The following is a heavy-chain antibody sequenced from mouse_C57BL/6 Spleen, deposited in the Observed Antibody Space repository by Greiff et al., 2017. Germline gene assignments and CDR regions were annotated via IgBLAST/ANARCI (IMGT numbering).Heavy chain of an antibody. J-gene: IGHJ2*01. CDR3: AKGLGSNYFDY. CDR2: IDPSDSYT. Sequence: QVQLQQPGAELVMPGASVKLSCKASGYTFTSYWMHWVKQRPGQGLEWIGEIDPSDSYTNYNQKFKGKSTFTVDKSSSTAYMQLSSLTSEDSAVYYCAKGLGSNYFDYWGQGTTLTVSS. D-gene: IGHD2-4*01. V-gene: IGHV1-69*01. CDR1: GYTFTSYW.